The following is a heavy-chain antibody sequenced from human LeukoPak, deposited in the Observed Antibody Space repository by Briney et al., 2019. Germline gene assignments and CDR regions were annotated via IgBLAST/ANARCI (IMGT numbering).Heavy chain of an antibody. D-gene: IGHD1-26*01. CDR3: ARDGTRGVADAFDI. CDR2: VGSTGFTK. Sequence: GRSLRLSCAASGFTVSTYEMNWVRQAPGRGLEWVSHVGSTGFTKYYGDSVKGRFTISRDSAANSVYLQMNNLRVEDTAVYYCARDGTRGVADAFDIWGQGTMVTVSS. J-gene: IGHJ3*02. CDR1: GFTVSTYE. V-gene: IGHV3-48*03.